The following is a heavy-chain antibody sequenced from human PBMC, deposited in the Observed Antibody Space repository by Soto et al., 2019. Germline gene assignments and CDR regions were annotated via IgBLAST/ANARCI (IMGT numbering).Heavy chain of an antibody. D-gene: IGHD2-15*01. CDR2: IWYDGSNK. CDR3: ARSCSGGSCYSKADNWFDP. CDR1: GFTFSSYG. J-gene: IGHJ5*02. Sequence: GGSLRLSCAASGFTFSSYGMHWVRQAPGKGLEWVAVIWYDGSNKYYADSVKGRFTISRDNSKNTLYLQMNSLRAEDTAVYYCARSCSGGSCYSKADNWFDPWGQGTPVTVSS. V-gene: IGHV3-33*01.